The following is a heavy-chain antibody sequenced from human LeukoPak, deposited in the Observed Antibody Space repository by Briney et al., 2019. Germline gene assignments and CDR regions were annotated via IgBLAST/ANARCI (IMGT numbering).Heavy chain of an antibody. Sequence: GSSVKVSCKASGGTFSSYAISWVRQAPGQGLEWMGRIIPILGIANYAQKLQGRVTMTTDTSTSTAYMELRSLRSDDTAVYYCARDPPRPPRPPPYLVVPAATPYSSSSATVTRGYYYMDVWGKGTTVTVSS. CDR2: IIPILGIA. CDR1: GGTFSSYA. J-gene: IGHJ6*03. V-gene: IGHV1-69*04. D-gene: IGHD2-2*01. CDR3: ARDPPRPPRPPPYLVVPAATPYSSSSATVTRGYYYMDV.